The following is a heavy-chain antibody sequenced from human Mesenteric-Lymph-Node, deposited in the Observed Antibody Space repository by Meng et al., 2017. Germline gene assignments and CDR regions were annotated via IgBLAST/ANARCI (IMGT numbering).Heavy chain of an antibody. V-gene: IGHV3-48*03. D-gene: IGHD3-9*01. CDR3: ARVVLRYFDWFTGAFDI. Sequence: GESLKISCAASGFTFSSYEMNWVRQAPGKGLEWVSYISSSGSTIYYADSVKGRFTISRDNAKNSLYLQMNSLRAEDTAVYYCARVVLRYFDWFTGAFDIWGQGTMVTVSS. J-gene: IGHJ3*02. CDR2: ISSSGSTI. CDR1: GFTFSSYE.